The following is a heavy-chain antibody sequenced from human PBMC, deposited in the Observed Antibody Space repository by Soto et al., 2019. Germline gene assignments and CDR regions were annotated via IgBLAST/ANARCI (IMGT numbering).Heavy chain of an antibody. CDR1: GGSISSSSYY. V-gene: IGHV4-39*01. CDR3: ASDLTGYAYFDY. J-gene: IGHJ4*02. Sequence: PSETLSLTCTVSGGSISSSSYYWDWIRQPPGKGLEWIGSIYYSGTTYYNPSLKSRVTISVDTSKNQFSLKLSSVTAADTAVYYCASDLTGYAYFDYWGQGTLVTVS. D-gene: IGHD3-9*01. CDR2: IYYSGTT.